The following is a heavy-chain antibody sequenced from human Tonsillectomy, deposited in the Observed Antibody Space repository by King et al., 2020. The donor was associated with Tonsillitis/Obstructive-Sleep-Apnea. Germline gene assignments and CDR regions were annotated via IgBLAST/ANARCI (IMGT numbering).Heavy chain of an antibody. D-gene: IGHD6-13*01. J-gene: IGHJ6*03. CDR3: ASEGYSSSWYESYYYMDV. Sequence: VQLVESGGGLVQPGGSLRLSCAASGFTVSSNYMSWVRQAPGKGLEWVSVIYSGGSTYYADSVKGIFTISRDNSKNTLYLQMNSLRAEDTAVYYCASEGYSSSWYESYYYMDVWGKGTTVTVSS. CDR1: GFTVSSNY. V-gene: IGHV3-66*01. CDR2: IYSGGST.